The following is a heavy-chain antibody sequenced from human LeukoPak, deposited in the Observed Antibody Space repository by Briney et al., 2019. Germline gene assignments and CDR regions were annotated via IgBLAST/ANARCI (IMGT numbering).Heavy chain of an antibody. CDR3: ARGNGVTIDY. CDR1: GGSISSSNYY. J-gene: IGHJ4*02. V-gene: IGHV4-39*07. Sequence: SETLSLTCTVSGGSISSSNYYWGWIRQPPGKGLEWVGSIYSSGSTTYKPSLKSRVTISVDTSKNQFSLRLRSVTAADTAVYFCARGNGVTIDYWGQGTLVTVSS. CDR2: IYSSGST. D-gene: IGHD4-17*01.